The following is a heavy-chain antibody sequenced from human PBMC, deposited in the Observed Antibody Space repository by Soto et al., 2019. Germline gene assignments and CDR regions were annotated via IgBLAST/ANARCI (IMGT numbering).Heavy chain of an antibody. V-gene: IGHV4-31*03. Sequence: QVQLQESGPGMVKPSQTLSLTCTVSGGSISSGGYYWSWIRQHPGKGLEWIGYIYYSGSTYYNPSLKSRVTISVDTSKNQFSLKLSSVTAADTAVYYCPRGIEQLVVFDYWGQGTLVTVSS. CDR1: GGSISSGGYY. D-gene: IGHD6-6*01. J-gene: IGHJ4*02. CDR3: PRGIEQLVVFDY. CDR2: IYYSGST.